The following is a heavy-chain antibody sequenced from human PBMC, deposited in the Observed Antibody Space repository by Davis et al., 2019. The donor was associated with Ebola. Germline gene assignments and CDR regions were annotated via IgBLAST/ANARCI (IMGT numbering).Heavy chain of an antibody. CDR2: ISAYNGNT. CDR1: GYTFTSYG. J-gene: IGHJ4*02. CDR3: ARDPRKRRSYYFDY. V-gene: IGHV1-18*01. Sequence: ASVKVSCKASGYTFTSYGISWVRQAPGQGLEWMGWISAYNGNTNYAQKFQGRVTMTRDTSTSTVYMELSSLRSEDTAVYYCARDPRKRRSYYFDYWGQGTLVTVSS.